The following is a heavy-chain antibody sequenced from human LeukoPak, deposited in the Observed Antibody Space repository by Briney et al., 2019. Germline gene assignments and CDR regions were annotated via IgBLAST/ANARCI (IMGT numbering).Heavy chain of an antibody. J-gene: IGHJ4*02. CDR3: SRQAGGGKPRDY. D-gene: IGHD1-14*01. CDR2: IRPGNSET. Sequence: GASLKISCKGFGYRFTSYWIGWVRQMPGKGLEWMGIIRPGNSETRYSPSFQGQVTFSVDRSITTAYLQWSSLKAADTAIYYGSRQAGGGKPRDYWGQGTLVTVSS. CDR1: GYRFTSYW. V-gene: IGHV5-51*01.